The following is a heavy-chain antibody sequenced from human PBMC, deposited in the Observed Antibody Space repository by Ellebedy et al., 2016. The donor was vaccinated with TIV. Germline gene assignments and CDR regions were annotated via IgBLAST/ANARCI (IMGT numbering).Heavy chain of an antibody. D-gene: IGHD3-10*01. CDR2: ITGSGDRT. CDR3: AKDSGKNGWNSEY. V-gene: IGHV3-23*01. J-gene: IGHJ4*02. Sequence: GESLKISCATSGFTFDNFAMRWFRQAPGKGLEWVSAITGSGDRTFYADSVKGRFTVSRDTSKNTLYLQMDSLRAEDTAIYYCAKDSGKNGWNSEYWGQGTKVTVSS. CDR1: GFTFDNFA.